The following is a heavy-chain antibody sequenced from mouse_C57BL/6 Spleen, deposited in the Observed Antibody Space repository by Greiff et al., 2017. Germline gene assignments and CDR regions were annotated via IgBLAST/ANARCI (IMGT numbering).Heavy chain of an antibody. V-gene: IGHV1-20*01. D-gene: IGHD2-10*01. J-gene: IGHJ2*01. CDR2: INPYNGDT. CDR3: ARRPYYGNFFDY. Sequence: EVQGVESGPELVKPGDSVKISCKASGYSFTGYFMNWVMQSHGKSLEWIGRINPYNGDTFYNQKFKGKATLTVDKSSSTAHMELRSLTSEDSAVYYCARRPYYGNFFDYWGQGTTLTVSS. CDR1: GYSFTGYF.